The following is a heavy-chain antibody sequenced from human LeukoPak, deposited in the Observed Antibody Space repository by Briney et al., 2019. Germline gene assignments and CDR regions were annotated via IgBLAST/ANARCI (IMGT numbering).Heavy chain of an antibody. Sequence: KPSETLSLTCTVSGGSISSYYWSWIRQPPGKGLEWIGYIYYSGSTNYNPSLKSRVTISVDTSKNQFSLKLSSVTAADTAVYYCARHSGSYPYYYYYMDVWGKGTTVTISS. CDR2: IYYSGST. CDR3: ARHSGSYPYYYYYMDV. J-gene: IGHJ6*03. CDR1: GGSISSYY. D-gene: IGHD1-26*01. V-gene: IGHV4-59*08.